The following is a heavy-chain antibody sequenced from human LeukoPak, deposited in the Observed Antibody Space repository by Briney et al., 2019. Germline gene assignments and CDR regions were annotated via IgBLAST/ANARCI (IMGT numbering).Heavy chain of an antibody. V-gene: IGHV1-2*02. J-gene: IGHJ4*02. D-gene: IGHD6-19*01. CDR3: ARNKYSSGWNYFDY. CDR1: GGTFSSYA. Sequence: ASVKVSCKASGGTFSSYAISWVRQAPGQGLEWMGWINPNSGGTNYAQKFQGRVTMTRDTSISTAYMELSRLRSDDTAVYYCARNKYSSGWNYFDYWGQGTLATVSS. CDR2: INPNSGGT.